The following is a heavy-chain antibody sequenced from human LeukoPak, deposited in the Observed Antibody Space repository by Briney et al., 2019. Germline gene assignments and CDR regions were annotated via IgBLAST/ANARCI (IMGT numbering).Heavy chain of an antibody. V-gene: IGHV1-2*02. D-gene: IGHD6-13*01. CDR3: ARGLLSSSWYRLNWFDP. CDR1: GYTFTGYY. CDR2: INPNSGGT. J-gene: IGHJ5*02. Sequence: ASVKVSCKASGYTFTGYYMHWVRQAPGQGLEWMGWINPNSGGTNYARKFQGRVTMTRDTSISTAYMELSRLRSDDTAVYYCARGLLSSSWYRLNWFDPWGQGTLVTVSS.